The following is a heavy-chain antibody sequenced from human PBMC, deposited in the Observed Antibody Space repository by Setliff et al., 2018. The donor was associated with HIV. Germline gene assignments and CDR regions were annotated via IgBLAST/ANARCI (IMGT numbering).Heavy chain of an antibody. CDR2: INHSGSI. V-gene: IGHV4-34*01. CDR1: GGSFSGYY. J-gene: IGHJ4*02. Sequence: SETLSLTCAVYGGSFSGYYWSWIRQPPGKGLEWIGEINHSGSIYYNPSLKSRVTMSVDTSKNQFSLKLTSVTAEDTAVYYCMRKSTTSGWYSDWGQGTLVTSPQ. CDR3: MRKSTTSGWYSD. D-gene: IGHD6-19*01.